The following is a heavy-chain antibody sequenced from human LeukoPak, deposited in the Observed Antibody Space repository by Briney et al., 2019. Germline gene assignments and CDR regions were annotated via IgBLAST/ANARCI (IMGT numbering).Heavy chain of an antibody. J-gene: IGHJ5*02. CDR1: GGSLSSYY. CDR2: IYHSGST. Sequence: PSETLSHTCRVSGGSLSSYYWSWLRQPRGKGPEWFGYIYHSGSTKYNPSLKSRVTISEDKSKNQFSLKVTSVTAADTAVYYCARVLLWFGDSSRLSWFDPWGQGILVTVSS. D-gene: IGHD3-10*01. CDR3: ARVLLWFGDSSRLSWFDP. V-gene: IGHV4-59*01.